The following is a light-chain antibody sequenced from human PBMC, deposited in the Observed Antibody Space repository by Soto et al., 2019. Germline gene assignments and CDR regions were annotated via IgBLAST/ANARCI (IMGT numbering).Light chain of an antibody. CDR1: QSVSNNY. V-gene: IGKV3-20*01. Sequence: EIVLTQSPATLSLSTVERATLSCMASQSVSNNYLAWYQQKPGQAPRLLIYGASNRATGIPDRFSGSGSGTDFTLAISRLEPEDFAVYYCQQYGSSGTFGQGTKVDIK. CDR3: QQYGSSGT. CDR2: GAS. J-gene: IGKJ1*01.